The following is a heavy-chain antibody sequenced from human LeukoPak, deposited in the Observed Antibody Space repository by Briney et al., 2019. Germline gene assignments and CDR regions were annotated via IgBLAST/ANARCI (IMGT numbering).Heavy chain of an antibody. V-gene: IGHV1-69*05. D-gene: IGHD2-2*02. CDR2: IIPIFGTA. CDR1: GGTFSSYA. J-gene: IGHJ3*02. Sequence: ASVKVSCKASGGTFSSYAISWVRQAPGQGLEWMGGIIPIFGTANYAQKFQGRVTITTDESTSTAYMELSSLRSEDTAVYYCARDRTPLLRKAYCSSTSCYRNDAFDIWGQGTMVTVSS. CDR3: ARDRTPLLRKAYCSSTSCYRNDAFDI.